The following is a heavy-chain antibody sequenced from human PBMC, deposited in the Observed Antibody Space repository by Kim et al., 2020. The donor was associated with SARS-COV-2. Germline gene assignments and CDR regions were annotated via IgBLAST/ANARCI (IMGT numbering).Heavy chain of an antibody. CDR1: GFTFSSYA. V-gene: IGHV3-30*04. J-gene: IGHJ6*02. D-gene: IGHD1-1*01. Sequence: GGSLRLSCAASGFTFSSYAMHWVRQAPGKGLEWVAVISYDGSNKYYADSVKGRFTISRDNSKNTLYLQMNSLRAEDTAVYYCARDLAVGTFYYYYGMDVWGQGTTVTVSS. CDR3: ARDLAVGTFYYYYGMDV. CDR2: ISYDGSNK.